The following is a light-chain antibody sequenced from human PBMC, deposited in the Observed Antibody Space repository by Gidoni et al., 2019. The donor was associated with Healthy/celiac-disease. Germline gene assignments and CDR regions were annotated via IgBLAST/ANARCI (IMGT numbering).Light chain of an antibody. CDR1: QRVLYISNNKNY. Sequence: DIVMTQSPDSLAVSLGERATINCKSSQRVLYISNNKNYLAWYQQNPGQPPKLLIYWASTRDSGVPDRFSGSGSGTDFTLTISSLQAEDVAVYYCQQYYSTPFTFGPGTKVDIK. V-gene: IGKV4-1*01. J-gene: IGKJ3*01. CDR2: WAS. CDR3: QQYYSTPFT.